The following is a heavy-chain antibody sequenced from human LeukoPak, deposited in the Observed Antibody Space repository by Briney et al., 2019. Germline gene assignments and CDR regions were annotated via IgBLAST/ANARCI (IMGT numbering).Heavy chain of an antibody. CDR3: ARDPNLVPAATSFDY. CDR2: ISSSGSTI. J-gene: IGHJ4*02. CDR1: GFTFANYA. V-gene: IGHV3-48*04. Sequence: GGSLRLSCAASGFTFANYAITWVRQAPGKGLEWVSYISSSGSTIYYADSVKGRFTISRDNAKNSLYLQMNSLRAEDTAVHYCARDPNLVPAATSFDYWGQGTLVTVSS. D-gene: IGHD2-2*01.